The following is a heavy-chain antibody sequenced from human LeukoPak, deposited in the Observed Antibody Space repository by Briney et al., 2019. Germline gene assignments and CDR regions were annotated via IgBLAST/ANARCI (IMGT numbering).Heavy chain of an antibody. CDR2: IGSGGGTI. Sequence: GGSLRLSCAVSGFTFSSYEMSWVRQSPGKGLEWVSYIGSGGGTISYADSVKGRFTISRDNAENSLYLQVNGLRDEDTAVYYCARYTNGFDYWGQGTLVTASS. CDR3: ARYTNGFDY. V-gene: IGHV3-48*03. D-gene: IGHD1-1*01. CDR1: GFTFSSYE. J-gene: IGHJ4*02.